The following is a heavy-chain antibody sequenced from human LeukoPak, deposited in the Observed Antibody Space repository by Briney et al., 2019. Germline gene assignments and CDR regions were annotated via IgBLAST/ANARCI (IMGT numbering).Heavy chain of an antibody. J-gene: IGHJ4*02. CDR1: GFSFSNYW. CDR2: IKEDGSEK. CDR3: ARAKMWAQLWFDY. V-gene: IGHV3-7*01. Sequence: PWGSLRLSCAASGFSFSNYWMIRVRQAPGKGLEWVASIKEDGSEKYYADSVKGRFTISRDNAKNSLDLQMNSLRVEDTAVYYCARAKMWAQLWFDYWGQGTLVTVSS. D-gene: IGHD5-24*01.